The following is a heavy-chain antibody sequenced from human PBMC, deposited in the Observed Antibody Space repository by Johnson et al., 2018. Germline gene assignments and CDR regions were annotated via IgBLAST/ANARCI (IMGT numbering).Heavy chain of an antibody. CDR3: AGDPSIGSNWYYYMDV. CDR1: GFTFSSYA. Sequence: VQLVQSGGGLIQHGGSRRLSCATSGFTFSSYAMNWVRQAPGTGLEWISYISSSRAYISYGDSVKGRFTISRDNAQKSLFLQMNSLRVEDTAVYYCAGDPSIGSNWYYYMDVWGKGTTVTVSS. D-gene: IGHD5/OR15-5a*01. V-gene: IGHV3-48*01. J-gene: IGHJ6*03. CDR2: ISSSRAYI.